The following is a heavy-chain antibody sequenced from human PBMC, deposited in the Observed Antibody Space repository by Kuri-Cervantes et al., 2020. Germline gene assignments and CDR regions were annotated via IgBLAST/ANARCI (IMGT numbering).Heavy chain of an antibody. V-gene: IGHV3-23*01. J-gene: IGHJ4*02. CDR3: AKDYYGSGSALDY. CDR1: GFTFSSYA. CDR2: ISGSGGST. D-gene: IGHD3-10*01. Sequence: SCAASGFTFSSYAMSWVRQAPGKGLEWVSAISGSGGSTYYADSVKGRFTISRDNSKNTLYLQMNSLRAEDTAVYYCAKDYYGSGSALDYWGQGTLVTVSS.